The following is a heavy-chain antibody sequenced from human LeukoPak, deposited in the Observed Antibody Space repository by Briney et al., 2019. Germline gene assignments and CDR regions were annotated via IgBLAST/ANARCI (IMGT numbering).Heavy chain of an antibody. D-gene: IGHD4-17*01. CDR1: GGSFSGYY. CDR3: ARDYGLNWFDP. Sequence: SATLFLTCAVYGGSFSGYYWIWIRQPPGTGLEWIGSIYYSGSTYYNPSLKSRVTISVDTSKNQFSLKLSSVTAADTAVYYCARDYGLNWFDPWGQGTLVTVSS. CDR2: IYYSGST. J-gene: IGHJ5*02. V-gene: IGHV4-34*01.